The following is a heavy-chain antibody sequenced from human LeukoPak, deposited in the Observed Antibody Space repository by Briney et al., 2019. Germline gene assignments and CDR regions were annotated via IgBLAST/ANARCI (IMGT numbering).Heavy chain of an antibody. Sequence: PSETLSLTCAVYGGSFSGYYWSWIRQPPGEGLEWIGEINHSGSTNYNPALKRRVTISVDTSKTQFSLKLSSVTAADTAVYYCARGPYNWNDVFARVRRWFDPWGQGTLVTVSS. CDR1: GGSFSGYY. J-gene: IGHJ5*02. CDR2: INHSGST. D-gene: IGHD1-20*01. V-gene: IGHV4-34*01. CDR3: ARGPYNWNDVFARVRRWFDP.